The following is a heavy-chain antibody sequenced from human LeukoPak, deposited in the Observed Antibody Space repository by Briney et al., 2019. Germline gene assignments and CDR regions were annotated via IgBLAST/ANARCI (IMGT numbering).Heavy chain of an antibody. V-gene: IGHV3-48*03. J-gene: IGHJ5*02. CDR1: GFAFGNYE. Sequence: PGGSLRLSCAASGFAFGNYEMNWVRQAPGKELEWLSYISNSGDTVYYADSVKGRFTISRDNAQNSLYLQMNNLRAEDTALYYCAREAGFGDNWFDPWGQGTLVTVPS. D-gene: IGHD1-14*01. CDR3: AREAGFGDNWFDP. CDR2: ISNSGDTV.